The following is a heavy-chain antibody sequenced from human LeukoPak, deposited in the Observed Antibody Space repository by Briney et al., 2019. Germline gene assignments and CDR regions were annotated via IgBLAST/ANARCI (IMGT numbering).Heavy chain of an antibody. V-gene: IGHV3-49*04. CDR2: IRSKAYGGTT. Sequence: PGGSLRLSCAASGFSFSSNWMSWVRQAPGKGLEWVGFIRSKAYGGTTEYAASVKGRFTISRDDSKSIAYLQMNSLKTEDTAVYYCTREEGIVGATTDFDYWGQGTLVTVSS. D-gene: IGHD1-26*01. J-gene: IGHJ4*02. CDR1: GFSFSSNW. CDR3: TREEGIVGATTDFDY.